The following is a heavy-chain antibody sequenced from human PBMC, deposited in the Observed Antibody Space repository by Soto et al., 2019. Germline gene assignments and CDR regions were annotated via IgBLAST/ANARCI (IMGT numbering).Heavy chain of an antibody. CDR1: GFTVSSNY. CDR2: IYSGGST. CDR3: ARDQFRRMVRGVIGWHYYYGMDV. J-gene: IGHJ6*02. V-gene: IGHV3-53*01. Sequence: PGGSLRLSCAASGFTVSSNYRSWVRQAPGKGLEWVSVIYSGGSTYYADSVKGRFTISRDNSKNTLYLQMNSLRAEDTAVYYCARDQFRRMVRGVIGWHYYYGMDVWGQGTTVTVPS. D-gene: IGHD3-10*01.